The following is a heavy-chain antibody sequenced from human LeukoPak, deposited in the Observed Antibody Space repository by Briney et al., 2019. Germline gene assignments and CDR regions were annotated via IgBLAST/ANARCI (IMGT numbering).Heavy chain of an antibody. CDR3: ASHDCSGGSCYSGY. CDR1: GFSFISYG. D-gene: IGHD2-15*01. V-gene: IGHV3-30*03. J-gene: IGHJ4*02. CDR2: ISYDGSNK. Sequence: GRSLRLSCAASGFSFISYGMHWVRQAPGRGLGGGAVISYDGSNKYYADSVKGRFTISRDNSKNTLYLQMNSLRAEDTAVYYCASHDCSGGSCYSGYWGQGTLVTVSS.